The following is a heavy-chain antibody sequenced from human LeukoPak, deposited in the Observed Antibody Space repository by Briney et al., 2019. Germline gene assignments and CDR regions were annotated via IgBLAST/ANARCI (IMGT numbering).Heavy chain of an antibody. Sequence: ASVKVSCKASGYTFTGYYMHWVRQAPGQGLEWMGWINPNSGGTNYAQKLQGRVTMTRDTSISTAYMELSRLRSDDTAVYYCARDRIVGTVLGAFDIWGQGTMVTVSS. CDR1: GYTFTGYY. J-gene: IGHJ3*02. CDR2: INPNSGGT. V-gene: IGHV1-2*02. D-gene: IGHD1-26*01. CDR3: ARDRIVGTVLGAFDI.